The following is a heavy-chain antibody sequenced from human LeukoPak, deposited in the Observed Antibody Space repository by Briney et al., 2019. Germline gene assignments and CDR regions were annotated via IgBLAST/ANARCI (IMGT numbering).Heavy chain of an antibody. J-gene: IGHJ6*03. CDR2: IDTSGNT. CDR1: GGSISSYY. CDR3: TRSNSMDV. V-gene: IGHV4-4*07. Sequence: SETLSLTCTVSGGSISSYYWSWIRQPAGKGLEWIGRIDTSGNTNYKPSLKSRVTMSVDTSNNQFSLKVSSVTAADTAVYYCTRSNSMDVWGKGTTVTVSS.